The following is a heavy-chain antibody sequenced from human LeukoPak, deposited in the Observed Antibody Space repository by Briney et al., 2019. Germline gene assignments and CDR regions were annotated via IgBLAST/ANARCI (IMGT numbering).Heavy chain of an antibody. D-gene: IGHD1-26*01. V-gene: IGHV3-30-3*01. CDR1: GFTFSSYA. CDR3: ARDSGEDYYYYYYMDV. Sequence: GGSLRLSCAASGFTFSSYAMHWVRQAPGKGLEWVAVISYDGSNKYYADSVKGRFTISRDNSKNTLYLQMNSLRAEDTAVYYCARDSGEDYYYYYYMDVWGKGTTVTVSS. J-gene: IGHJ6*03. CDR2: ISYDGSNK.